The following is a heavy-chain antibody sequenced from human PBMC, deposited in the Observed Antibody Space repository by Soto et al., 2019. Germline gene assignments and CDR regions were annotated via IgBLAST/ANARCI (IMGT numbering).Heavy chain of an antibody. CDR1: GFTFSSYG. D-gene: IGHD1-1*01. V-gene: IGHV3-33*01. CDR2: IWYDGSNK. J-gene: IGHJ6*02. CDR3: ARVILEDYYYGMDV. Sequence: GGSLRLSCAASGFTFSSYGMHWVRQAPGKGLEWVAVIWYDGSNKYYADSVKGRFIISRDNSKNTLYLQMNSLRAEDTAVYYCARVILEDYYYGMDVWGQGTTVTVSS.